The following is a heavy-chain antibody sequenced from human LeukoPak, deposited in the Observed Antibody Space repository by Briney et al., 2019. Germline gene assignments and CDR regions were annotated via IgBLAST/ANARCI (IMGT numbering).Heavy chain of an antibody. J-gene: IGHJ4*02. CDR3: AKLPWGDHDLFDY. CDR2: ISYDGSNK. V-gene: IGHV3-30*18. Sequence: GRSLRLSCAASGFTFSSYGMRWVRQAPGKGLEWVAVISYDGSNKYYADSVKGRFTISRDNSKNTLYLQMNSLRAEDTAVYYCAKLPWGDHDLFDYWGQGTLVTVSS. D-gene: IGHD2-21*02. CDR1: GFTFSSYG.